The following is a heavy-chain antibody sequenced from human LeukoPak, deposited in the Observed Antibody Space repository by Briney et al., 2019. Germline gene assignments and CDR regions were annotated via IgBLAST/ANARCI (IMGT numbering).Heavy chain of an antibody. CDR3: MRGHYGDYA. CDR1: GFTFSNYW. CDR2: INQDESEK. D-gene: IGHD4-17*01. V-gene: IGHV3-7*01. Sequence: PGGSLRLSCAASGFTFSNYWMSWVRQAPGKGLEWVANINQDESEKYYVDFVKGRFTISRDNAKNSLYLEMNSLRAEDTAMYYSMRGHYGDYAWGQGSLVTVSS. J-gene: IGHJ5*02.